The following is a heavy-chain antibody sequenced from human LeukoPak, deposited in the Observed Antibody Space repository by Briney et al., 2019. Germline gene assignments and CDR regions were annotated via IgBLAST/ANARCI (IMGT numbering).Heavy chain of an antibody. CDR2: IYYSGST. Sequence: SETLSLTCTVSGGSISSYYWSWIRQPPGKGLEWIGYIYYSGSTNCNPSLKSRVTISVDTSKNQFSLKLSSVTAADTAVYYCARSRGYSGYAYDAFDLWGQGTMVTVSS. D-gene: IGHD5-12*01. V-gene: IGHV4-59*01. CDR1: GGSISSYY. J-gene: IGHJ3*01. CDR3: ARSRGYSGYAYDAFDL.